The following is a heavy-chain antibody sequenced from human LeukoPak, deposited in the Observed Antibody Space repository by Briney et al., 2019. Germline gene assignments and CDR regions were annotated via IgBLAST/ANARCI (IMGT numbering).Heavy chain of an antibody. Sequence: ASVKVSCKASGYTFTSYDINWVRQATGQGLEWMGWMNPNSGNTGYAQKFQGRVTMTRNTSISTAYMELSSLRSEDTAVYYCAKSEYYYDSSGYSNFDYWGQGTLVTVSS. J-gene: IGHJ4*02. D-gene: IGHD3-22*01. CDR3: AKSEYYYDSSGYSNFDY. CDR2: MNPNSGNT. CDR1: GYTFTSYD. V-gene: IGHV1-8*01.